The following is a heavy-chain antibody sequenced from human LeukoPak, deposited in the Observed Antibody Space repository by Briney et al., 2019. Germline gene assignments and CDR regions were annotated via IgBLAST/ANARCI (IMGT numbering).Heavy chain of an antibody. Sequence: GASAKVSCKASGYTFTGYYMHWVRQAPGQGLEWMGWINPNSGGTNYAQKFQGRVTMTRDTSISTAYMELSRLRSDDTAVYHCARGYFDWLFYGKIDYWGQGTLVTVSS. CDR1: GYTFTGYY. CDR3: ARGYFDWLFYGKIDY. J-gene: IGHJ4*02. D-gene: IGHD3-9*01. V-gene: IGHV1-2*02. CDR2: INPNSGGT.